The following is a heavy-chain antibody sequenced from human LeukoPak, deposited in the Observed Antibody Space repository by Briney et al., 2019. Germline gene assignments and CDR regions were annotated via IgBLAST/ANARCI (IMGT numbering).Heavy chain of an antibody. Sequence: ASVKVSCKASGGTFSSYAISWVRQAPGQGLEWMGGIIPIFGTANYAQKFQGRVTITADESTSTAYMELSSLRSEDTAVYYCARDRGDSSSWYYFDYWGQGTLVTFSS. CDR3: ARDRGDSSSWYYFDY. CDR1: GGTFSSYA. V-gene: IGHV1-69*13. D-gene: IGHD6-13*01. CDR2: IIPIFGTA. J-gene: IGHJ4*02.